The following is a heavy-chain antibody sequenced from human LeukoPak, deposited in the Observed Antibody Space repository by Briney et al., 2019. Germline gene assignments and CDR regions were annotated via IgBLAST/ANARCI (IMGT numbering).Heavy chain of an antibody. D-gene: IGHD3-22*01. V-gene: IGHV4-39*07. CDR2: IYYSGST. CDR3: AKDQTHYDSSGYYSYFDY. CDR1: GGSISSSSYY. Sequence: SETLSLTCTVSGGSISSSSYYWGWIRQPPGKGLEWIGCIYYSGSTYYNPSLKSRVPISVDTSKNQFSLKLSSVTAADTAVYYCAKDQTHYDSSGYYSYFDYWGQGTLVTVSS. J-gene: IGHJ4*02.